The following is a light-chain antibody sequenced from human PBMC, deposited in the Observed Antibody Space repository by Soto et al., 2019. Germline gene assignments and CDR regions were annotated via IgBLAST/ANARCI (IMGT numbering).Light chain of an antibody. V-gene: IGKV1-5*03. CDR1: QTISSW. Sequence: DIQLTQSPSFLSSSLGDRVTITCRASQTISSWLAWYQQKPGKAPKLLIYKASSLESGVPSRFSGSGSGTEFTLTISSLQPDDFATYYCQQYNSYPTFGQGTKVDIK. CDR3: QQYNSYPT. J-gene: IGKJ1*01. CDR2: KAS.